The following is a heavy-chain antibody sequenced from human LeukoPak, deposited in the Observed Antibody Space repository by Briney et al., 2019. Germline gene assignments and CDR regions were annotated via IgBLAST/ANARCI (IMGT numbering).Heavy chain of an antibody. D-gene: IGHD2-8*01. CDR3: ARDRHCANGVCHSPPGMDV. Sequence: GGSLRLSCAASGFTFSSYGMHWVRKAPGKGLEWVADIWFDGKNGHFADSVKGRFTISRDNSKNTMYLQINSLRAEDTAVYYCARDRHCANGVCHSPPGMDVWGQGTTVTVSS. V-gene: IGHV3-33*01. CDR2: IWFDGKNG. J-gene: IGHJ6*02. CDR1: GFTFSSYG.